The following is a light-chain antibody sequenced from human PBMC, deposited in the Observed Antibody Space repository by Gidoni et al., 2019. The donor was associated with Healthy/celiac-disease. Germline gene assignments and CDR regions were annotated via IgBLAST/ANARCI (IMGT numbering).Light chain of an antibody. Sequence: IVMQPSPATLSVSPGERATLSCRASQSVSSNLAWYQQKPGQAPRLLIYGASPSATGIPATFSGSGSGTEFTLTISSLQSEDFAVDYCQQYNNWPPLTFGGGTKVEIK. V-gene: IGKV3-15*01. CDR1: QSVSSN. CDR2: GAS. J-gene: IGKJ4*01. CDR3: QQYNNWPPLT.